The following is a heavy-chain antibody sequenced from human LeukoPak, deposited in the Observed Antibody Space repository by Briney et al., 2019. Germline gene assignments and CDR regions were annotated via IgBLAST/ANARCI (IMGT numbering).Heavy chain of an antibody. CDR3: ATDTIVGASRYYYYGMDV. D-gene: IGHD1-26*01. CDR1: GYTLTELS. Sequence: ASVKVSCKVSGYTLTELSMHWVRQAPGKGLEWMGGFDPEDGETIYAQKFQGRVTMTEDTSTDTAYMELSSLRSEDTAVYYCATDTIVGASRYYYYGMDVWGQGTTVTVSS. J-gene: IGHJ6*02. V-gene: IGHV1-24*01. CDR2: FDPEDGET.